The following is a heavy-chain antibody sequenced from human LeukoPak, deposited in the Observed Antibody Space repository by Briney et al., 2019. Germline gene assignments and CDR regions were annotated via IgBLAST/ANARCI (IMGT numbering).Heavy chain of an antibody. V-gene: IGHV3-7*01. CDR3: ARIPSSIYYDFWSGYYTGSFFDY. CDR2: IKQDGSEK. Sequence: GGSLRLSCAASGFTFSSYWMSWVRQAPGKGLEWVANIKQDGSEKYYVDSVKGRFTISRDNAKNSLYLQMNSLRAEDTAVYYCARIPSSIYYDFWSGYYTGSFFDYWGQGTLVTVSS. J-gene: IGHJ4*02. D-gene: IGHD3-3*01. CDR1: GFTFSSYW.